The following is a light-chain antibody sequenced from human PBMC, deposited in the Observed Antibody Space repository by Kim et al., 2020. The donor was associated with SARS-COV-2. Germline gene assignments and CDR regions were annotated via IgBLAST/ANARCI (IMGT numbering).Light chain of an antibody. CDR2: WAS. CDR3: QQYYSTPLT. V-gene: IGKV4-1*01. CDR1: QSVLYSSNNKNY. J-gene: IGKJ2*01. Sequence: DIVMTQSPDSLAVSLGERATINCKSSQSVLYSSNNKNYLAWYQQKPGQPPKLLIYWASTRESGVPDRFSGSGSGTDFTLTISSLQAEDVAVYYCQQYYSTPLTFGQGNKLEI.